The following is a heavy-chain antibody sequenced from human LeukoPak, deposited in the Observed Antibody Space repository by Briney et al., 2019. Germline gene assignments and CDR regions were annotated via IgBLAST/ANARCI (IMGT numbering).Heavy chain of an antibody. V-gene: IGHV4-39*01. CDR1: GGSISSSSYY. J-gene: IGHJ4*02. CDR2: IYYSGST. CDR3: ARAGYSSGWYYFDY. D-gene: IGHD6-19*01. Sequence: PSETLSLTCTVSGGSISSSSYYWGWIRQPPGKGLEWIGSIYYSGSTYYNPSLKSRVTISVDTSKNQFSLKLSSVTAADTAVYYCARAGYSSGWYYFDYWSQGTLVTVSS.